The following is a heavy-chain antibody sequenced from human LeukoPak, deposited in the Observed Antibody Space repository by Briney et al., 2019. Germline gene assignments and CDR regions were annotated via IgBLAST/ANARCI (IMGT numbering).Heavy chain of an antibody. CDR2: ISYDGSNK. J-gene: IGHJ6*03. CDR3: ARDIGDCSSLSCYDQYYYMDV. V-gene: IGHV3-30*03. CDR1: GFTFSSYG. Sequence: GGSLRLSCAASGFTFSSYGMHWVRQAPGKGLEWVAVISYDGSNKYYADSVKGRFTISGDNSKNTLYLQMNTLRAEDTAVYYCARDIGDCSSLSCYDQYYYMDVWGKGTTVTVSS. D-gene: IGHD2-2*01.